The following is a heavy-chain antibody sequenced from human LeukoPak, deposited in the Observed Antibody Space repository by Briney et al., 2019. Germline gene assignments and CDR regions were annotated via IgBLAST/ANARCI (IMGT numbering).Heavy chain of an antibody. CDR3: ASPIYDFWSGPAH. CDR1: GGTFSSYT. CDR2: IIPILGIA. Sequence: SVKVSCKASGGTFSSYTISWVRQAPGQGLEWMGRIIPILGIANYAQKFQGRVTITADKSTSTAYMEPSSLRSEDTAVYYCASPIYDFWSGPAHWGQGTLVTVSS. J-gene: IGHJ4*02. D-gene: IGHD3-3*01. V-gene: IGHV1-69*02.